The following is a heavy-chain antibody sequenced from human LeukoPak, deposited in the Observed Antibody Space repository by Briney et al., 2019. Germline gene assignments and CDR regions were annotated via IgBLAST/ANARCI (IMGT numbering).Heavy chain of an antibody. CDR2: RVQDGNEK. CDR3: AGGDYFGSGSARRHWFDP. J-gene: IGHJ5*02. Sequence: GGSLRLSCAASGFTFSSYCMHWVRQAPGKGLDWEAFRVQDGNEKYYVDPVKGRFTIYRDNAQNSLYLEMNSLRAEDTAVYYCAGGDYFGSGSARRHWFDPWGQGTLVTVSS. CDR1: GFTFSSYC. D-gene: IGHD3-10*01. V-gene: IGHV3-7*04.